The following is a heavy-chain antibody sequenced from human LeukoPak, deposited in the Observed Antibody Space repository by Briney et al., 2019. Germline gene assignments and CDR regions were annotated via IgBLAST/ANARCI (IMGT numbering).Heavy chain of an antibody. CDR2: ISSSGST. CDR3: ARHYCSDNRCYDAFDY. D-gene: IGHD2-2*01. CDR1: GGSIISGSFY. V-gene: IGHV4-39*01. J-gene: IGHJ4*02. Sequence: NPSETLSLTCTVSGGSIISGSFYWGWLRQSPGKGLESIGSISSSGSTYYKSSLKSRVTMSVDTSKNLFSLTVSSVTAADTAIYYCARHYCSDNRCYDAFDYWGQGTLVTVSS.